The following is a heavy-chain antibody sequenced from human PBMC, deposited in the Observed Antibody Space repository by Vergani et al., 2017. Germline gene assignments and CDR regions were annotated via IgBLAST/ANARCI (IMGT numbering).Heavy chain of an antibody. J-gene: IGHJ4*02. Sequence: QVQLQQWGAGLLKPSETLSLTCAVYGGSFSGYYWSWIRQPPGKGLEWIGEINHSGSTNYNPSLKSRVTISVDTSKNQFSLKLSSVTAADTAVYYCARVKGAKRGFDYWGQGTLVTVSS. CDR2: INHSGST. CDR1: GGSFSGYY. V-gene: IGHV4-34*01. CDR3: ARVKGAKRGFDY.